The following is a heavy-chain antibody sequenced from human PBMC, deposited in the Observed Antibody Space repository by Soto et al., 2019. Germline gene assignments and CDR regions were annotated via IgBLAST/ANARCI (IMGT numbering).Heavy chain of an antibody. CDR3: ARGGLAVAGSFDY. D-gene: IGHD6-19*01. CDR2: IYHCGST. J-gene: IGHJ4*02. V-gene: IGHV4-4*02. Sequence: QVQLQESGPGLVKPSGTLSLTCAVSGGSISSSNWWCGVRQPPGKGLEWSGEIYHCGSTNYNPSLKSRVTIPVDKPTDQFSLKLGSVTAADTAVYYCARGGLAVAGSFDYWGQGTLVTVSS. CDR1: GGSISSSNW.